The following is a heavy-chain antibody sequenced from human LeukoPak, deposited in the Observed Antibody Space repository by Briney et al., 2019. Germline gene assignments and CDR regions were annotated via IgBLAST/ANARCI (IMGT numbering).Heavy chain of an antibody. Sequence: GESLKISCKDSGNSFTSYWIGWVRQMPGKGLDWMGIIYPGDSDTRYSPSFQGQVTISADKSISTAYLQWSSLRASDTAIYYCARVRSGNYYNEFEHWGQGTLVTVSS. D-gene: IGHD3-10*01. CDR1: GNSFTSYW. V-gene: IGHV5-51*01. CDR3: ARVRSGNYYNEFEH. CDR2: IYPGDSDT. J-gene: IGHJ4*02.